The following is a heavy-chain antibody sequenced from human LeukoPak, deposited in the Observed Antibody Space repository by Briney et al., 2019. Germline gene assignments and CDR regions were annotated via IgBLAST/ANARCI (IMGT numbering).Heavy chain of an antibody. J-gene: IGHJ4*02. CDR3: ARDREYYDYVWGSYRYTGPSDY. Sequence: PGGSLRLSCAASGFTFDDYTMHWVRQAPGKGLEWVSSISSSSSYIYYADSVKGRFTISRDNAKNSLYLQMNSLRAEDTAVYYCARDREYYDYVWGSYRYTGPSDYWGQGTLVTVSS. CDR1: GFTFDDYT. V-gene: IGHV3-21*01. D-gene: IGHD3-16*02. CDR2: ISSSSSYI.